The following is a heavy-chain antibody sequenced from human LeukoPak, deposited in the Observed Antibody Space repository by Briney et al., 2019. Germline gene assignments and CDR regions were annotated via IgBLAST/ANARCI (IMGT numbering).Heavy chain of an antibody. J-gene: IGHJ4*02. V-gene: IGHV1-2*02. CDR3: ATSTPRVGANPPHFDY. D-gene: IGHD1-26*01. CDR2: INPNSGGT. CDR1: GYTFTGYY. Sequence: GASVKVSCKASGYTFTGYYMHWIRQAPGQGLEWMGWINPNSGGTNYAQKFQGRVTMTRDTSISTAYMELSRLRSDDTAVYYCATSTPRVGANPPHFDYWGQGTLVTVSS.